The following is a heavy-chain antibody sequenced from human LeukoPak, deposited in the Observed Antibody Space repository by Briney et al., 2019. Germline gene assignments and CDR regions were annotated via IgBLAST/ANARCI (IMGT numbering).Heavy chain of an antibody. CDR2: ISGIGGST. CDR1: GFTFSSYA. Sequence: GGSLRLSCAASGFTFSSYAMSWVRQAPGKGLEWVSAISGIGGSTYYADSGKGRFTISRDNSKNTLYLQMNSLRAEDTAVYYCAKDGPNYYYDSSGYSPDPFDYWGQGTLVTVSS. D-gene: IGHD3-22*01. J-gene: IGHJ4*02. CDR3: AKDGPNYYYDSSGYSPDPFDY. V-gene: IGHV3-23*01.